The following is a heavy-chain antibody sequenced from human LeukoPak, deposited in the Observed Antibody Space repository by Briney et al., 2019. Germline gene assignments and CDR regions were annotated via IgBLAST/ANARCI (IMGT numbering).Heavy chain of an antibody. CDR2: IYYSGST. V-gene: IGHV4-31*03. D-gene: IGHD4-17*01. CDR1: GGSISSGGYY. Sequence: SETLSLTCTVSGGSISSGGYYWSWIRQHPGKGLEWIGYIYYSGSTYYNPSLKSRVTISVDTSKNQFSLKLSSVTAADTAVYYCARHLGAYGAFDIWGQGTMVTVSS. J-gene: IGHJ3*02. CDR3: ARHLGAYGAFDI.